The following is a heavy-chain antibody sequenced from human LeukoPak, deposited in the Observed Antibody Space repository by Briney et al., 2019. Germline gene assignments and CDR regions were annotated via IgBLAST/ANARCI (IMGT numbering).Heavy chain of an antibody. CDR3: AGQTPDSPFDH. J-gene: IGHJ4*02. CDR1: GGSVSNYY. V-gene: IGHV4-4*07. Sequence: SETLSLTCSVSGGSVSNYYWSWIRQPAGKGLEWIGRIYISSGSIIYNPSLKSRVTLSVDTSKNQFSLNLSSVTAADTAVYYCAGQTPDSPFDHWGQGTLVTVSS. D-gene: IGHD2-15*01. CDR2: IYISSGSI.